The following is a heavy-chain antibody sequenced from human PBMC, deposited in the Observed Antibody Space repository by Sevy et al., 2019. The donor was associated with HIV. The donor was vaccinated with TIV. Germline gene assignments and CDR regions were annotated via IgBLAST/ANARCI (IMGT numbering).Heavy chain of an antibody. CDR2: ISSSSSYI. V-gene: IGHV3-21*01. Sequence: GESLRLSCAASGFTFSSYSMNWVRQAPGKGLEWVSSISSSSSYIYYADSVKGRFTISRDNAKNSLYLQMNSLRAEDTAVYYCARLDSSGWYEGAFDIWGQGTMVTVSS. J-gene: IGHJ3*02. CDR1: GFTFSSYS. D-gene: IGHD6-19*01. CDR3: ARLDSSGWYEGAFDI.